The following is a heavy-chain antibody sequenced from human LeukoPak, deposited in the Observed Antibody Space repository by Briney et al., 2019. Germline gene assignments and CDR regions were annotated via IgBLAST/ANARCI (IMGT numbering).Heavy chain of an antibody. V-gene: IGHV4-59*01. CDR2: IYYAGGT. CDR3: ARGQLGSGMDDP. CDR1: GGSMRNYY. Sequence: SETLSLTCTVSGGSMRNYYWSWIRQPPGKGLEWLGYIYYAGGTKYSPSLKSRVTISVDTSKNQCSLKLTSVTAADTAVYYCARGQLGSGMDDPWGQGTPVTVSS. D-gene: IGHD3-10*01. J-gene: IGHJ5*02.